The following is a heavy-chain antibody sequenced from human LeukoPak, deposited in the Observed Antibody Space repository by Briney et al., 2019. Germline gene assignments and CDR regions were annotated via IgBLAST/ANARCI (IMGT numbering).Heavy chain of an antibody. D-gene: IGHD6-19*01. Sequence: GGSLRLSCAASGFTFSSYAMSWVRQPPGKGLEWVSGISGSGGSTYYVDSVKGRFTISRDNSKNTLYLQMNSLRAEDTAVYYCAKDRGRIAVAGSDYWGQGTLVTVSS. CDR1: GFTFSSYA. CDR3: AKDRGRIAVAGSDY. J-gene: IGHJ4*02. CDR2: ISGSGGST. V-gene: IGHV3-23*01.